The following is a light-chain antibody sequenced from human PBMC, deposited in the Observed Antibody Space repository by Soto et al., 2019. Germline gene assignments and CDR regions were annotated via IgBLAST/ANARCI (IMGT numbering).Light chain of an antibody. CDR2: AAS. CDR3: QQLLSYPIT. CDR1: QGISSY. J-gene: IGKJ5*01. V-gene: IGKV1-9*01. Sequence: EIKMTQSPSSLSASVGDRVTITCRASQGISSYLAWYQQKPGKAPKLLIYAASTLQSGVPLRFSGSGSGTSFTLTISSLQPEDFATYYCQQLLSYPITFGQGTRLAIK.